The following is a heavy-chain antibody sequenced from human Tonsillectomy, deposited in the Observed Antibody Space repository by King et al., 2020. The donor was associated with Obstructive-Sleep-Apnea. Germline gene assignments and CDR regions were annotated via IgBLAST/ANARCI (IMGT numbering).Heavy chain of an antibody. CDR1: GGAISSGVDY. Sequence: VQLQESGPGLVKPSQTLSLTCTVSGGAISSGVDYWSCIRHHPGKVLEWIGYIYYRGSTYYNPPLNGRFTIALDTSKNQFSRKLRSVTAADTAVYYCARDYYGSGSLEYYYYGMDVWGQGTTVTVSS. D-gene: IGHD3-10*01. J-gene: IGHJ6*02. CDR2: IYYRGST. V-gene: IGHV4-31*02. CDR3: ARDYYGSGSLEYYYYGMDV.